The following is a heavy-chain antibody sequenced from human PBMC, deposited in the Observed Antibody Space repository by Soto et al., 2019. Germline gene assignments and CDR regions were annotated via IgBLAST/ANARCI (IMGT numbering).Heavy chain of an antibody. Sequence: EVQLLESGGGLVQPGGSLRLSCAASGFTFSSYAMSWVRQAPGKGLEWVSAISGSGGSTYYADSGKGRFTIARDNSKNTLYLQMNSLRAEDTAVYYCAKDPPGRYFDSTLYYFDYWGQGTLVTVSS. CDR2: ISGSGGST. V-gene: IGHV3-23*01. J-gene: IGHJ4*02. CDR3: AKDPPGRYFDSTLYYFDY. CDR1: GFTFSSYA. D-gene: IGHD3-9*01.